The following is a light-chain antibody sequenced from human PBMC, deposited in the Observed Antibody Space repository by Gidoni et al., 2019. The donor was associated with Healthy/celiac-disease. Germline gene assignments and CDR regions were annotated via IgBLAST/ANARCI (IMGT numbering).Light chain of an antibody. CDR3: QQYNSSPYT. Sequence: DIQMTQSPSTLSASAGDRVTITCRASQSISSWLAWYQQKPGKAPKLLIYDASSLESGVPSRFSGSGSGTEFTLTISSLQPDDFATYYCQQYNSSPYTFGQGTKLEIK. V-gene: IGKV1-5*01. CDR1: QSISSW. J-gene: IGKJ2*01. CDR2: DAS.